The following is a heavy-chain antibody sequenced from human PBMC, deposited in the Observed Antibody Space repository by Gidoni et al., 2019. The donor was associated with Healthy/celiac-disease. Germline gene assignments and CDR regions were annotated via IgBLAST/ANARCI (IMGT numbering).Heavy chain of an antibody. Sequence: STNYNPSLKSRVTISVDTSKNQFSLKLSSVTAADTAVYYCARDGSSSSFDYWGQGALVTVSS. CDR3: ARDGSSSSFDY. CDR2: ST. J-gene: IGHJ4*02. V-gene: IGHV4-61*02. D-gene: IGHD6-13*01.